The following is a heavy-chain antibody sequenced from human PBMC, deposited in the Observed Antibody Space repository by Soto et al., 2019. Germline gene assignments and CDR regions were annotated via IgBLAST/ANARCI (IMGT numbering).Heavy chain of an antibody. CDR3: ARASVNNSY. V-gene: IGHV1-69*05. Sequence: GASVKVSCKASGDTFKNCVISWVRQAPGQGLEWMGGIIPLFGTTDFAQRFQGRLTITTDESTTTAYMELSRLRSEDTATYYCARASVNNSYWGQGTLVTVSS. D-gene: IGHD3-22*01. CDR1: GDTFKNCV. J-gene: IGHJ4*02. CDR2: IIPLFGTT.